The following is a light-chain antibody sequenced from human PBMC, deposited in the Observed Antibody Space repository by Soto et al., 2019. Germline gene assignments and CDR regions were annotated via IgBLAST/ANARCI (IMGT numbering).Light chain of an antibody. J-gene: IGKJ4*01. Sequence: EIVLTQSPATLSWSPGERATLSCRASQTVRNNLAWSQQRPGQAPRLLIYDASSRATGIPARFSGSGSGTDFTLTISSLEPEDFAVYYCQQHSHWPRTFGGGTKVEIK. CDR2: DAS. V-gene: IGKV3-11*01. CDR1: QTVRNN. CDR3: QQHSHWPRT.